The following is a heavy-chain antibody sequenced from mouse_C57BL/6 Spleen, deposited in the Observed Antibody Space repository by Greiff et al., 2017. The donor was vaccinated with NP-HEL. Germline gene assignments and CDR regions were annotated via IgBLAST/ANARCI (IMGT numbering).Heavy chain of an antibody. CDR1: GSTFTSYW. D-gene: IGHD1-1*01. J-gene: IGHJ2*01. Sequence: QVQLQQPGAELVKPGASVKLSCKASGSTFTSYWMQWVKQRPGQGLEWIGGVDHSDSYTNYNKKVKGKATLTLDTSSSTAYMQLSSLTSEDSAVYYCARYVLRGDFDYWGQGTTLTVSS. CDR2: VDHSDSYT. V-gene: IGHV1-50*01. CDR3: ARYVLRGDFDY.